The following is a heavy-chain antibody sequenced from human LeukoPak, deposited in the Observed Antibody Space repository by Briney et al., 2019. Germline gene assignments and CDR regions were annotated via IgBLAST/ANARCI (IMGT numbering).Heavy chain of an antibody. CDR3: ARANRPKGSYYFDY. CDR2: ITNDGSST. CDR1: GLTFSSHW. Sequence: PGGSLRLSCAASGLTFSSHWMHWVRQAPGKGLVWVSRITNDGSSTTYADSVKGRFTISRDNAKNMLYLQVNSLRAEDTAVYYCARANRPKGSYYFDYWGQGTLVTVSS. D-gene: IGHD3-16*02. V-gene: IGHV3-74*01. J-gene: IGHJ4*02.